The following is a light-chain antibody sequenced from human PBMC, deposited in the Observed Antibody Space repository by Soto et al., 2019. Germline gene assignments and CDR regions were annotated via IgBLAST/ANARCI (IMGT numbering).Light chain of an antibody. CDR2: RND. Sequence: QSVLTQPPSVSGAPGQRVTIPCTGNSSNLGAGYDVHWYQHLPGTAPKLLIYRNDQRPSGVPDRFSGSMSGTAASLAIGGLRSEDEADYYCAAWDDSLSGVVFGGGTKLTVL. CDR1: SSNLGAGYD. V-gene: IGLV1-47*01. CDR3: AAWDDSLSGVV. J-gene: IGLJ2*01.